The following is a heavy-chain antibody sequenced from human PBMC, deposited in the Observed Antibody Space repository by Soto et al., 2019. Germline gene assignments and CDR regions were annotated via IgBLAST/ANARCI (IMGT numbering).Heavy chain of an antibody. Sequence: GGSLRLSCAASGFTFSSYSMNWVRQAPGKGLEWVSSISSSSSYIYYADSVKGRFTISRDNAKNSLYLQMNSLRAEDTAVYYCARVNARSSWYGFDPCGQGTLVTVSS. CDR1: GFTFSSYS. V-gene: IGHV3-21*01. CDR2: ISSSSSYI. J-gene: IGHJ5*02. D-gene: IGHD6-13*01. CDR3: ARVNARSSWYGFDP.